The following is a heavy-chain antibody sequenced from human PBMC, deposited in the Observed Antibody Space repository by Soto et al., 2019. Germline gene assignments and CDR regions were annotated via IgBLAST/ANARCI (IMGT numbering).Heavy chain of an antibody. V-gene: IGHV3-30-3*01. Sequence: PGGSLRLSCAASGFTFSNYVMHWVRQAPGKGLEWVAVISYDGSNKDYADSVKGRFTISRDNSKNTLFLQMNSLRGEDTAVYYCARDPGYKRYFDSWGPGTLVTVSS. CDR2: ISYDGSNK. CDR1: GFTFSNYV. D-gene: IGHD1-1*01. J-gene: IGHJ4*02. CDR3: ARDPGYKRYFDS.